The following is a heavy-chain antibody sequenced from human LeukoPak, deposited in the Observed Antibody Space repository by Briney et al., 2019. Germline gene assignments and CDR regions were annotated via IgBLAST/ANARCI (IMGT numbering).Heavy chain of an antibody. Sequence: SETLSLTCTVTGGSISSYYWSWIRQPPGKGLEWIGYIYYSGSTNYNPSLKSRVTISVDTSKNQFSLKLSSVTAADTAVFYCARERAGGSFDYWGQGTLVTVSS. D-gene: IGHD3-16*01. CDR2: IYYSGST. J-gene: IGHJ4*02. V-gene: IGHV4-59*01. CDR1: GGSISSYY. CDR3: ARERAGGSFDY.